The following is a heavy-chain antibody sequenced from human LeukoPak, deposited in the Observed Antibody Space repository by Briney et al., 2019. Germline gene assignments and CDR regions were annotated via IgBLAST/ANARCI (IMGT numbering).Heavy chain of an antibody. CDR3: ATAAIAVAGTLSPFDY. D-gene: IGHD6-19*01. CDR2: FDPEDGET. J-gene: IGHJ4*02. V-gene: IGHV1-24*01. CDR1: GYTLTELS. Sequence: ASVKVSCKVSGYTLTELSMHWVRQAPGKGLEWMGGFDPEDGETIYAQKFQGRVTMTEDTSTDTAYMELSSLRSEDTAVYYCATAAIAVAGTLSPFDYWGQGTLVTVSS.